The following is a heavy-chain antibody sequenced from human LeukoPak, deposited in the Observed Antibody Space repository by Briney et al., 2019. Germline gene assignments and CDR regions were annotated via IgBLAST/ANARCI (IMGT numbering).Heavy chain of an antibody. CDR2: IYFSGST. CDR3: ARRAYSSGFDYIDY. J-gene: IGHJ4*02. D-gene: IGHD6-19*01. V-gene: IGHV4-61*05. Sequence: SETLSLTCTVSGGSISSNSYYWGWIRQPPGKGLEWIGYIYFSGSTDYNPSLKSRVTISVDTSKNQFSLKLSSVTAADTAVYYCARRAYSSGFDYIDYWGQGTLVTVSS. CDR1: GGSISSNSYY.